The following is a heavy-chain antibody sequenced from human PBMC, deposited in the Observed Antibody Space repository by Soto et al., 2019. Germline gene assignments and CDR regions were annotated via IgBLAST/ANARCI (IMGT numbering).Heavy chain of an antibody. CDR2: IIPIFGTA. J-gene: IGHJ4*01. Sequence: QVQLVQSGAEVKKPGSSVKVSCKASGGTFSSYAISWVRQAPGQGREWMGGIIPIFGTANYAQKLQGRVTITAAESTGTGYMELSSPGSEDRGMDSRVMRPGEGVYWGQGTLVTVSS. CDR1: GGTFSSYA. D-gene: IGHD3-10*01. V-gene: IGHV1-69*01. CDR3: VMRPGEGVY.